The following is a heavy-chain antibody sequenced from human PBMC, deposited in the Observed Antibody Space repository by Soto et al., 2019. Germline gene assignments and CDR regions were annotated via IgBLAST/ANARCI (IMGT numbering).Heavy chain of an antibody. V-gene: IGHV1-69*06. CDR3: ATIRVRGGPLRFED. J-gene: IGHJ4*01. D-gene: IGHD5-12*01. CDR2: VLPITGST. CDR1: GGLFSVFS. Sequence: QVQLVQSGAEVKKPGSSVKVSCKTSGGLFSVFSFNWVRQAPGQGLEWMGGVLPITGSTDYAHKFQGRLTITADRSTSTIYMELGRLTSDDTANYYCATIRVRGGPLRFEDGGQGTLISVSS.